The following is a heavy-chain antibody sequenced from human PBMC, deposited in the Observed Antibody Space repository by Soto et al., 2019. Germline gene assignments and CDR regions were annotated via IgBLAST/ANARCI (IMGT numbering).Heavy chain of an antibody. V-gene: IGHV1-18*01. Sequence: AASVKVSCKASCYTFTKFCISWVRQAPGQGLEWMGWINAYNGNTKYSQKFQGRVTITRDTSASTAYMELSSLRSEDTAVYYCARVGSLYWYFDLWGRGTLVTVSS. CDR2: INAYNGNT. CDR3: ARVGSLYWYFDL. CDR1: CYTFTKFC. J-gene: IGHJ2*01. D-gene: IGHD1-26*01.